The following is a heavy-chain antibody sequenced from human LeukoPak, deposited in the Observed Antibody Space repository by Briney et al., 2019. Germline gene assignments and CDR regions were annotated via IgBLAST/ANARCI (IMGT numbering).Heavy chain of an antibody. CDR2: IIPIFGTA. Sequence: ASVKVSCKASGGTFSSYAISWVRQAPGQGLEWMGGIIPIFGTANYAQKFQGRVTITADESTSTAYMELSSLRAEDTAVYYCARVTDSSRSRYFDYWGQGTLVTVSS. V-gene: IGHV1-69*13. D-gene: IGHD6-13*01. J-gene: IGHJ4*02. CDR3: ARVTDSSRSRYFDY. CDR1: GGTFSSYA.